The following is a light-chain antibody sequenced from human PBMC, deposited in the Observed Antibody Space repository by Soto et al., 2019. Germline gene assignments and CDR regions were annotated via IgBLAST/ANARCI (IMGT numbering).Light chain of an antibody. J-gene: IGKJ1*01. CDR1: QSVSSN. Sequence: EIVTRQSPGTLYMPPGPGATISCRASQSVSSNLAWYQQKPGQAPRLLIYGASTRATGIPARFSGSGSGTEFTLTISSLQSEDFAVYYCQQYNNWPRTFGQRTKVDIK. V-gene: IGKV3-15*01. CDR3: QQYNNWPRT. CDR2: GAS.